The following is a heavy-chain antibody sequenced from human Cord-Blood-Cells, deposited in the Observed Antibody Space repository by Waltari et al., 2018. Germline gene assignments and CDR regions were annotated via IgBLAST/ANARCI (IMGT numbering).Heavy chain of an antibody. Sequence: EVQLLESGGGLVQPGGSLRLSCAASGFTFSSYAMSWVHQAPGKGLEWVSAISGSGGSTYYADSVKGRFTISRDNSKNTLYLQMNSLRAEDTAVYYCAKENWGAHYYYYGMDVWGQGTTVTVSS. CDR2: ISGSGGST. CDR1: GFTFSSYA. J-gene: IGHJ6*02. D-gene: IGHD3-16*01. V-gene: IGHV3-23*01. CDR3: AKENWGAHYYYYGMDV.